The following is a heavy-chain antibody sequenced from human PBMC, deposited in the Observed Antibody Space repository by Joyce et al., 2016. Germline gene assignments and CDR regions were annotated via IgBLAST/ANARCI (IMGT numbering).Heavy chain of an antibody. D-gene: IGHD3-22*01. CDR2: VSDNGGTT. CDR1: GFTFSSYA. Sequence: EVQLLESGGGLVQPGGSLRLSCKASGFTFSSYAMTWVRQAPGKGLEWVSIVSDNGGTTYYADSVEGRFTISRDNSKNTLYLHMYSLRAEDTAVYYCAKGEVVINSETFDIWGQGTMVTVSS. J-gene: IGHJ3*02. CDR3: AKGEVVINSETFDI. V-gene: IGHV3-23*01.